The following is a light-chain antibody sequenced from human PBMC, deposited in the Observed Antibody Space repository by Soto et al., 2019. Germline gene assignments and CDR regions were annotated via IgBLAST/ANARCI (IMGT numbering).Light chain of an antibody. V-gene: IGLV2-14*01. CDR2: DVI. CDR1: SSDVGGYNY. Sequence: QSALTQPASVSGSPGQSITISCTGTSSDVGGYNYVSWYQQHPGKAPKLMIYDVISRPSGVSNRFSGSTSGNTASLTISCLQDDDEADYYCSSYTSSSTYVVFGGGTKLTVL. J-gene: IGLJ2*01. CDR3: SSYTSSSTYVV.